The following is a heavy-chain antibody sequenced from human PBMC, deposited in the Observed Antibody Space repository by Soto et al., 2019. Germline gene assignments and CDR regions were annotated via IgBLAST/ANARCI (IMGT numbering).Heavy chain of an antibody. CDR2: IYYSGST. CDR1: GGSISSYY. J-gene: IGHJ4*02. D-gene: IGHD3-10*01. CDR3: ARHSELLWFGELLPYYFDY. Sequence: SETLSLTCTVSGGSISSYYWSWIRQPPGKGLEWIGYIYYSGSTNYNPSLKSRVTISVDTSKNQFSLKLSSVTAADTAVYYCARHSELLWFGELLPYYFDYWGQGTLVTVSS. V-gene: IGHV4-59*08.